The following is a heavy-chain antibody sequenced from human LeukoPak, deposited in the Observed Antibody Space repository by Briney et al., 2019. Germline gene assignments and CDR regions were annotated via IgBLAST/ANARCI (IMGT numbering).Heavy chain of an antibody. D-gene: IGHD2-2*01. CDR2: IYHSGST. J-gene: IGHJ3*02. V-gene: IGHV4-38-2*02. CDR1: GYSISSGYC. Sequence: SETLSLTCTVSGYSISSGYCWGWIRQPPGKGLEWIGSIYHSGSTYYNPSLKSRVTISVDTSKNQFSLKLSSVTAADTAVYYCASRCSSTSCYRLAAFDIWGQGTMVTVSS. CDR3: ASRCSSTSCYRLAAFDI.